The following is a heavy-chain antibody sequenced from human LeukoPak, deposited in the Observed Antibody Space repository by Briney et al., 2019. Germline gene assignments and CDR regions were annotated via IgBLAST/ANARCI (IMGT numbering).Heavy chain of an antibody. CDR2: IYYSGST. CDR3: ARDPYGEREGFDY. J-gene: IGHJ4*02. CDR1: GGSISSDSYY. Sequence: ASETLSLTCTVSGGSISSDSYYWGWIRQPPGKGLEWIGDIYYSGSTYYNPSLKSRVTISVDKSKNQFSLKLSSVTAADTAVYYCARDPYGEREGFDYWGQGTLVTVSS. D-gene: IGHD4-17*01. V-gene: IGHV4-39*07.